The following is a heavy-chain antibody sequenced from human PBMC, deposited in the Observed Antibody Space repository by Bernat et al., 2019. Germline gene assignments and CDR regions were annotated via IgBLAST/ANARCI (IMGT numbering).Heavy chain of an antibody. CDR2: IYGGGST. D-gene: IGHD4-17*01. CDR1: GFTVSSNY. V-gene: IGHV3-66*01. J-gene: IGHJ3*02. CDR3: ASGNDNGDYVRAFDI. Sequence: EVQLVESGGGLVQPGGSLRLSCAASGFTVSSNYLSWVRQAPGKGLEWVSVIYGGGSTYYADSVKGRFTISRDNSKNTLYLQMNSLRAEDTAVYYCASGNDNGDYVRAFDIWGQGTMVTVSS.